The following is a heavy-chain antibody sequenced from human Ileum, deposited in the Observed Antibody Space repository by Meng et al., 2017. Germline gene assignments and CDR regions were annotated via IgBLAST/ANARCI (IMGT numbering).Heavy chain of an antibody. CDR1: GGSISSGSYY. V-gene: IGHV4-61*02. Sequence: QVKLQEPGPGLVKPSQTLSLTCTVSGGSISSGSYYWSWIRQPAGKGLEWIGRIYTSGSTNYNPSLKSRVTISIDTSKNQFSLNLSSVTATDTAVYYCARSSSHRFDPWGQGTLVTVSS. CDR3: ARSSSHRFDP. CDR2: IYTSGST. J-gene: IGHJ5*02.